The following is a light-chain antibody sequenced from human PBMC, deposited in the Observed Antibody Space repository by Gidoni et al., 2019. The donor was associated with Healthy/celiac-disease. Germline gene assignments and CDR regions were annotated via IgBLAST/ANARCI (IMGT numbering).Light chain of an antibody. J-gene: IGLJ1*01. CDR2: DVT. CDR1: SSDVGGYNY. V-gene: IGLV2-14*01. CDR3: SSSTYV. Sequence: QYALTQPASVSGSPGQSITISCTGTSSDVGGYNYVSWYQQHPGKAPKLMIYDVTNGPSGVSNRFSGSKSGNTASLTISGLQAEDEADYYCSSSTYVFGTGTKVTVL.